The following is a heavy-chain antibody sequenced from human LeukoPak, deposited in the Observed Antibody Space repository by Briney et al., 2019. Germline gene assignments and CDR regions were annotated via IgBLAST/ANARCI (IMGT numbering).Heavy chain of an antibody. CDR1: GFTFSSYG. J-gene: IGHJ6*03. Sequence: PGGTLRLSCAASGFTFSSYGMSWVRQAPGKGLEWVSSISTSSSYIYYADSVKSRFTISRDNAKNSLYLQMNSLRAEDTAVYYCARGGEYSSSWYYYYYMDVWGKGTTVTVSS. CDR3: ARGGEYSSSWYYYYYMDV. CDR2: ISTSSSYI. D-gene: IGHD6-13*01. V-gene: IGHV3-21*01.